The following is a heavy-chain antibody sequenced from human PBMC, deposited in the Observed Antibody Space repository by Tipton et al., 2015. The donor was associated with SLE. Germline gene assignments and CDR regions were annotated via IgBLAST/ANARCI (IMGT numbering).Heavy chain of an antibody. D-gene: IGHD1-1*01. CDR2: IYYSGST. Sequence: TLSLTCTVSGGSISSNIYYWGWIRQPPGRGLEWIGSIYYSGSTFYNPSLKNRVTISVDTSKNQFSLKLYSMTAADTAVYYCARFLEGPYGMDVWGQGTTVTVSS. V-gene: IGHV4-39*07. CDR1: GGSISSNIYY. J-gene: IGHJ6*02. CDR3: ARFLEGPYGMDV.